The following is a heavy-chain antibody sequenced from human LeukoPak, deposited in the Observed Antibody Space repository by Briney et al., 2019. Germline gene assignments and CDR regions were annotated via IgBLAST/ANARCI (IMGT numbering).Heavy chain of an antibody. CDR2: IYKSGSS. D-gene: IGHD3-3*01. V-gene: IGHV4-4*07. Sequence: SETLSLTCSVSGGSISTYCWSWIRQSAGKGLEWIGRIYKSGSSNYNPSLKSRVSMSVDSSKNHFSLNLTSVTAEDTAVYYCARDECPLWSISFHSGFDPWGQGLLVTVSS. CDR3: ARDECPLWSISFHSGFDP. CDR1: GGSISTYC. J-gene: IGHJ5*02.